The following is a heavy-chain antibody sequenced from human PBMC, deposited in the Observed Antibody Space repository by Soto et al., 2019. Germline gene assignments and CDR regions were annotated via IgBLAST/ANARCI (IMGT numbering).Heavy chain of an antibody. CDR3: ARHVDIAVVPAATYYYYYYGMDV. J-gene: IGHJ6*02. CDR2: IDPSDSYT. D-gene: IGHD2-2*03. CDR1: GYSFTSYW. Sequence: PGESLKISCKGSGYSFTSYWISWVRQMPGKGLEWMGRIDPSDSYTNYSPSFQGHVTISADKSISTAYLQWSSLKASDTAMYYCARHVDIAVVPAATYYYYYYGMDVWGQGTTVTVSS. V-gene: IGHV5-10-1*01.